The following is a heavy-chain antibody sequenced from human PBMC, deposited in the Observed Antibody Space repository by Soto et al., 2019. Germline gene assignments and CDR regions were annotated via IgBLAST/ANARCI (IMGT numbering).Heavy chain of an antibody. CDR1: GGSISSYY. J-gene: IGHJ6*02. CDR2: IYYSGST. Sequence: QVQLQESGPGLVKPSETLSLTCTVSGGSISSYYWSWIRQPPGKGLEWIGYIYYSGSTNYNPSLKSRVTIAVDTSRNQFSLKLSSVTAADTAVYYCARDSRNAYYDYGMDVWGQGTTVTASS. CDR3: ARDSRNAYYDYGMDV. V-gene: IGHV4-59*01.